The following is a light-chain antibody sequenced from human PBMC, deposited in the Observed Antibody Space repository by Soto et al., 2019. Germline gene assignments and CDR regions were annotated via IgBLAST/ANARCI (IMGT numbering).Light chain of an antibody. CDR3: AAWDDSLNGWV. CDR2: TDD. CDR1: SSNIGSNT. V-gene: IGLV1-44*01. Sequence: QSVLTQPPSASGTPGQRVTVSCSGSSSNIGSNTVNWYQQVPGTAPEPLIHTDDQRPSGVPDRFSGSKSGTSASLAISGLQSEDEADYYCAAWDDSLNGWVFGGGTKLTVL. J-gene: IGLJ3*02.